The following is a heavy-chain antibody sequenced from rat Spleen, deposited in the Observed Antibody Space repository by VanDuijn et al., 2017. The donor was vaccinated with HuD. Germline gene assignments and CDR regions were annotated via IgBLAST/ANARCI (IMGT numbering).Heavy chain of an antibody. CDR1: GFSLTSYH. V-gene: IGHV2-32*01. J-gene: IGHJ3*01. CDR3: VAAPFTY. D-gene: IGHD3-1*01. Sequence: QVQLKESGPGLVQPSQTLSLTCTVSGFSLTSYHVHWVRQPPGKGLEGMGVIWSNGGKDYNSAIKSRLSISRDTSKNQVFLNMNNLQTEDTAMYFCVAAPFTYWGQGTLVTVSS. CDR2: IWSNGGK.